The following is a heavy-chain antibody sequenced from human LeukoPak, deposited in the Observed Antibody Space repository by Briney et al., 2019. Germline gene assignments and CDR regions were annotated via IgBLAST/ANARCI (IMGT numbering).Heavy chain of an antibody. CDR3: ARRIRGYSSSRYPEDYFDY. Sequence: SETLSLTCTVSGGSISSYYWSWIRQPPGKGLEWIGYIYTSGSTNYNPSLKSRVTISVDTSKNQFSLKLSSVTAADTAVYYCARRIRGYSSSRYPEDYFDYWGQGTLVTVSS. V-gene: IGHV4-4*09. CDR1: GGSISSYY. CDR2: IYTSGST. J-gene: IGHJ4*02. D-gene: IGHD6-13*01.